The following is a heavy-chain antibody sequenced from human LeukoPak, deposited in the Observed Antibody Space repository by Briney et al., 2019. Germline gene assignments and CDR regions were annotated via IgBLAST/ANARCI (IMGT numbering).Heavy chain of an antibody. CDR2: IKQDGSEK. Sequence: PGGSLRLSCAASGFTFSSYAMSWVRQAPGKGLEWVANIKQDGSEKYYVDSVKGRFTISRDNAKNSLFLQMNSLRAGDTAVYYCARYLRYISSSEYFFDYWGQGTLVTVSS. J-gene: IGHJ4*02. D-gene: IGHD6-6*01. V-gene: IGHV3-7*01. CDR1: GFTFSSYA. CDR3: ARYLRYISSSEYFFDY.